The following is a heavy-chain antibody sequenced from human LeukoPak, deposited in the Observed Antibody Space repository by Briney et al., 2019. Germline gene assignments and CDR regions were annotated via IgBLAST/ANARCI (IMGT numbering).Heavy chain of an antibody. CDR2: INSDGSNT. J-gene: IGHJ4*02. CDR3: ARGGGYSYGSFDY. Sequence: GGSLRLSCAASGFTFSSYWMNWVRQAPGKGLVWVSRINSDGSNTKYADSVKGRFTISRDNAKNTLYLQMNSLRAEDTAVYYCARGGGYSYGSFDYWGQGTLVTVSS. CDR1: GFTFSSYW. V-gene: IGHV3-74*01. D-gene: IGHD5-18*01.